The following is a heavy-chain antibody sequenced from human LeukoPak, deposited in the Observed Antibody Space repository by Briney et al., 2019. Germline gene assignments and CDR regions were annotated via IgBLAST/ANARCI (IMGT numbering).Heavy chain of an antibody. CDR1: GGSISSYY. J-gene: IGHJ6*02. Sequence: PSETLSLTCTVSGGSISSYYWSWIRQPPGKGLEWIGYIYYSGRTNYNPSLKSRVTISVDTSKNQFSLKLSSVTAADTAVYYCAREGEILYYGMDVWGQGTTVTVSS. CDR3: AREGEILYYGMDV. CDR2: IYYSGRT. D-gene: IGHD1-26*01. V-gene: IGHV4-59*01.